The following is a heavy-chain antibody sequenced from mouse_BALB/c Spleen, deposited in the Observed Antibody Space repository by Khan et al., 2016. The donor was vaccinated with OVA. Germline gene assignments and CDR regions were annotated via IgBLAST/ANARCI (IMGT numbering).Heavy chain of an antibody. CDR1: GFSFTSYG. V-gene: IGHV2-9*02. Sequence: QVQLKESGPGLVAPSQSLSITCTVSGFSFTSYGVHWVRQPPGKGLEWLGVIWAGGSTNYNSALMSRLSISKDNYKSQVFLKMNSLQTDETAMYYGARLEDIWGQGTTLTVSS. D-gene: IGHD1-3*01. J-gene: IGHJ2*01. CDR2: IWAGGST. CDR3: ARLEDI.